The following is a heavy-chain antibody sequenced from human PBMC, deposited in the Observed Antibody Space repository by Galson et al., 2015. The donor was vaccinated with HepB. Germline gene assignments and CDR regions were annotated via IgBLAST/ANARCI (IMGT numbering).Heavy chain of an antibody. J-gene: IGHJ4*02. Sequence: SVKVSCKASGYTFTSYGISWVRQAPGQGLEWMGWISAYNGNTNYAQKLQGRVTMTTDTSTSTAYMELRSLRSEDTAVYYCARSYCSGGSCYYFDYWGQGTLVTVSS. CDR1: GYTFTSYG. CDR3: ARSYCSGGSCYYFDY. CDR2: ISAYNGNT. V-gene: IGHV1-18*01. D-gene: IGHD2-15*01.